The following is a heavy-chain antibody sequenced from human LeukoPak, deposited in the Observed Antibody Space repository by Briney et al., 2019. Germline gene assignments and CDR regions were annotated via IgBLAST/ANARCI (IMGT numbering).Heavy chain of an antibody. V-gene: IGHV3-30*18. CDR2: ISYDGSNK. D-gene: IGHD6-13*01. Sequence: GGSLRLSCAASGFTFSSFGMHWVRQAPGKGLDWVAVISYDGSNKYYADSVRGRFTISRDNSKNTLHLQMNSLRTEDTAVYYCAKELYSTTWYDYWGQGTLVTVSS. CDR1: GFTFSSFG. CDR3: AKELYSTTWYDY. J-gene: IGHJ4*02.